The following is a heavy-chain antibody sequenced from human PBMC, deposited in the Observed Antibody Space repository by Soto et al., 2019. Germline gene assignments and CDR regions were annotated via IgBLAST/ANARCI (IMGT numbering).Heavy chain of an antibody. CDR1: GFTFSSYW. CDR2: IKQDGSEK. Sequence: GGSLRLSCAASGFTFSSYWMSWVRQAPGKGLEWVANIKQDGSEKYYVDSVKGRFTISRDNAKNSLYLQMNSLRAEDTAVYYCARVGSLGAYYYDRGYYYGMDVWGQGTTVTVSS. D-gene: IGHD3-22*01. V-gene: IGHV3-7*01. J-gene: IGHJ6*02. CDR3: ARVGSLGAYYYDRGYYYGMDV.